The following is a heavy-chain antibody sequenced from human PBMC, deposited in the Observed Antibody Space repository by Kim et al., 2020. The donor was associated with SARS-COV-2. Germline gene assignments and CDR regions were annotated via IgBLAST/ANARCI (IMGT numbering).Heavy chain of an antibody. Sequence: GGSLRLSCAASGFTFSSYAMSWVRQAPGKGLEWVSAISDRGGSTYYADSVKGRFTISRDSSKNTLYLQMNSLRAEDTAVYYCAKSGRGYSYGYIDYWGQGTPVSVSS. CDR1: GFTFSSYA. CDR2: ISDRGGST. CDR3: AKSGRGYSYGYIDY. J-gene: IGHJ4*02. D-gene: IGHD5-18*01. V-gene: IGHV3-23*01.